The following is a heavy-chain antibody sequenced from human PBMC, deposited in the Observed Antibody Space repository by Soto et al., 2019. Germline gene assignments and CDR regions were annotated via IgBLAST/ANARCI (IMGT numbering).Heavy chain of an antibody. CDR2: ISGSGGST. D-gene: IGHD1-26*01. J-gene: IGHJ2*01. V-gene: IGHV3-23*01. CDR1: GFTFSSYA. CDR3: ARDSGSYYSLNWYFDL. Sequence: GGSLRLSCAASGFTFSSYAMSWVRQAPGKGLEWVSAISGSGGSTYYADSVKGRFTISRDNSKNTLYLQMNSLRAEDTAVYYCARDSGSYYSLNWYFDLWGRGTLVTVS.